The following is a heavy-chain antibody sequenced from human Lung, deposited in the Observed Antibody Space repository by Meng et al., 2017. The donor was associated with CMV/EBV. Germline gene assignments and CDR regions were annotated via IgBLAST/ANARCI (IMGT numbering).Heavy chain of an antibody. CDR2: IDIDGRDI. Sequence: VGVVGGLFLSGGFSSTLCAGCGFALEVYWMHWVREVPGKGLVWVSRIDIDGRDITYADSVRGRFSISRDDAKNTLYLQMNSLRIEDTAVYYCARGVAETLGWEMGYWGQGTLVTVSS. CDR1: GFALEVYW. CDR3: ARGVAETLGWEMGY. V-gene: IGHV3-74*03. J-gene: IGHJ4*02. D-gene: IGHD1-26*01.